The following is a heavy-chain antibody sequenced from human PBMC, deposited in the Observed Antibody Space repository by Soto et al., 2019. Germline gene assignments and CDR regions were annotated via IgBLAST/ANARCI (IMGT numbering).Heavy chain of an antibody. V-gene: IGHV3-23*01. CDR3: AKAGWTKSPFDYYGMDV. Sequence: PGGSLRLSCAASGFTFSSYAMSWVRQAPGKGLEWVSAISGSGGSTYYADSVKGRFTISRDNSKNTLYLQMNSLRAEDTAVYYCAKAGWTKSPFDYYGMDVWGQGTTVTVSS. CDR2: ISGSGGST. D-gene: IGHD2-15*01. J-gene: IGHJ6*02. CDR1: GFTFSSYA.